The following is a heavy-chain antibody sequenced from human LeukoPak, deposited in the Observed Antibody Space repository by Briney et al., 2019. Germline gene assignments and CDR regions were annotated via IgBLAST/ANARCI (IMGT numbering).Heavy chain of an antibody. CDR1: GFTFSSYA. CDR3: ARGYCTSTSCYNDY. Sequence: PGGSLRLSCAASGFTFSSYALHWVRQAPGKGLEWVAAMSYDVTNKYYADSVKGRFTISRDNSKNTLYLQMSSLRAEDTAVYYCARGYCTSTSCYNDYWGQGTLVTVSS. D-gene: IGHD2-2*02. CDR2: MSYDVTNK. J-gene: IGHJ4*02. V-gene: IGHV3-30*04.